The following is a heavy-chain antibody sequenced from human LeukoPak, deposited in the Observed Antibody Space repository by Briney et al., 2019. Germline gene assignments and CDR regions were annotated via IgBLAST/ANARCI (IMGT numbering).Heavy chain of an antibody. Sequence: GGSLRLSCAASGFTFSSYAMSWVRQAPGKGLEWVSAISGSGGSTYYADSVKGRFTISRDNSKNTLYLQMNSLRAEDTAVYYCAKVPSMVRGVIIGYWGQETLVTVSS. D-gene: IGHD3-10*01. CDR1: GFTFSSYA. J-gene: IGHJ4*02. V-gene: IGHV3-23*01. CDR2: ISGSGGST. CDR3: AKVPSMVRGVIIGY.